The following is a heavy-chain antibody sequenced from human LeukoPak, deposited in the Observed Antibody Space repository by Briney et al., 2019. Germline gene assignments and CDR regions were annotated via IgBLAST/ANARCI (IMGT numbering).Heavy chain of an antibody. V-gene: IGHV1-69*05. CDR1: GDTFSSYT. CDR3: ARELELEFCSSINCYKCYWFDP. J-gene: IGHJ5*02. Sequence: ASVKVSCKAFGDTFSSYTISWVRQAPGQGREWMGGIIPIFGTANYAQKFQGRVTITTDESTSTAYMELNSLRYEDTAVYYCARELELEFCSSINCYKCYWFDPWGQGTLVTVSS. CDR2: IIPIFGTA. D-gene: IGHD2-2*02.